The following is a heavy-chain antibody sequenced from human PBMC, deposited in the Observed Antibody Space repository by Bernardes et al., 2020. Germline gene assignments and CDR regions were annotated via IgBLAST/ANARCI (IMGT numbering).Heavy chain of an antibody. CDR1: GDSVSDNGAA. J-gene: IGHJ3*02. Sequence: QTLSLTCGISGDSVSDNGAAWNWIRQSPTRGLEWLGRTYFRSKWYHDYAESFKGRITINPDTSTNHFSLQMNSMSPEDTAVYYCARGRRAFDIWGQGTMVTVSS. CDR2: TYFRSKWYH. CDR3: ARGRRAFDI. V-gene: IGHV6-1*01.